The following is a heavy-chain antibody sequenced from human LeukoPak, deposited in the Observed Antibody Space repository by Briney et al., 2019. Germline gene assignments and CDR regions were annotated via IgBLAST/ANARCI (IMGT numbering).Heavy chain of an antibody. CDR1: GYSFTSYW. CDR3: ARRSGIAARPGPGYYYYYMDV. CDR2: IKQDGSEK. V-gene: IGHV3-7*02. J-gene: IGHJ6*03. D-gene: IGHD6-6*01. Sequence: GESLKISCKGSGYSFTSYWIGWVRQMPGKGLEWMANIKQDGSEKYYVDSVKGRFTISRDNAKNSLYLQMNSLRAEDTAVYYCARRSGIAARPGPGYYYYYMDVWGKGTTVTVSS.